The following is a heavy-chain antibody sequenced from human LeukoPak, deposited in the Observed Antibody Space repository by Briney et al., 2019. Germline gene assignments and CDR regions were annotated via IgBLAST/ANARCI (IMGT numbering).Heavy chain of an antibody. CDR3: ARDRVAYSSTSDVDY. CDR1: GFTFSDYY. Sequence: PGGSLRLSCAASGFTFSDYYMSWIRQAPGKGLEWLSYISSSGSTIYYADSVTGRFTISRDNAKNSLYLQMNSLRAEDTAVYYWARDRVAYSSTSDVDYWGQGTLVTVSS. J-gene: IGHJ4*02. D-gene: IGHD6-13*01. CDR2: ISSSGSTI. V-gene: IGHV3-11*01.